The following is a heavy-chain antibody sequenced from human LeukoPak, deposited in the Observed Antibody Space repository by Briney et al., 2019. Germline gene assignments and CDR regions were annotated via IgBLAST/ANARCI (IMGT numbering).Heavy chain of an antibody. V-gene: IGHV4-30-2*01. CDR1: GGSISSGGYS. CDR2: IYHSGST. CDR3: ARERNNWNYGGGPDAFDI. D-gene: IGHD1-7*01. J-gene: IGHJ3*02. Sequence: SQTLSLTCAVSGGSISSGGYSWSWIRQPPGKGLEWIGYIYHSGSTYYNPSLKSRVTISVDTSKNQFSLKLSSVTAADTAVYYCARERNNWNYGGGPDAFDIWGQGTMVTVSS.